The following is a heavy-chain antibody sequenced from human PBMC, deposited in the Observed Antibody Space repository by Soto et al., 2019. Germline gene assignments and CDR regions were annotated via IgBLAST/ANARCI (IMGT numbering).Heavy chain of an antibody. CDR1: GGTFSSYA. CDR3: ARQWFGESYFDY. Sequence: QVQLVQSGAEVKKPGSSVKVSCKASGGTFSSYAISWVRQAPGQGLEWMGGIIPIFGTANYAQKFQGRVTITAYESTSTAYMEVSSLRSEDTAVYYWARQWFGESYFDYWGQGTLVSVSS. J-gene: IGHJ4*02. CDR2: IIPIFGTA. D-gene: IGHD3-10*01. V-gene: IGHV1-69*01.